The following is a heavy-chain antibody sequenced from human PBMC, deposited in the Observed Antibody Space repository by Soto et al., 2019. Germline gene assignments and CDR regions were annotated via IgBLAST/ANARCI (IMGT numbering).Heavy chain of an antibody. CDR2: IYSGDSDT. J-gene: IGHJ6*03. CDR1: GYSFTSYW. Sequence: PGESLKISCKGSGYSFTSYWIGWVRQMPGKGLEWMGIIYSGDSDTRYSPSFQGQVTISADKSISTAYLQWSSLKASDTAMYYCARQAIVVVPAAIPVSYYYMDVWGKGTTVTVSS. D-gene: IGHD2-2*01. CDR3: ARQAIVVVPAAIPVSYYYMDV. V-gene: IGHV5-51*01.